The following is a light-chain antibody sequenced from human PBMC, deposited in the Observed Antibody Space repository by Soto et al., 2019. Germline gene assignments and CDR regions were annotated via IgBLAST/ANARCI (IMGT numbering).Light chain of an antibody. CDR1: KSVVSY. CDR3: HQSSSCRT. J-gene: IGKJ1*01. V-gene: IGKV3-11*01. Sequence: EIVLTQSPATLSLSPGERATLSGRASKSVVSYLAWYQQNPGQAPRILIYESSNRATGISDRFSGSGSGTYFTLTSSSIEPEDFAVYYCHQSSSCRTFGQVTKVEIK. CDR2: ESS.